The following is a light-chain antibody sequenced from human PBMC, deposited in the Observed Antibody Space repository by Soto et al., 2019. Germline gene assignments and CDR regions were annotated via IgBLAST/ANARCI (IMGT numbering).Light chain of an antibody. Sequence: EIVMTQSPVTLSLSPGDRATLSGKASQSVSSSYLSWYQQKPGQAPRLLIYDASTRATGIPARFSGSGSGTDFTLTISSLEPEDFAVYYCQQRSNWPITFGQGTRLEI. CDR3: QQRSNWPIT. CDR2: DAS. J-gene: IGKJ5*01. CDR1: QSVSSSY. V-gene: IGKV3D-20*02.